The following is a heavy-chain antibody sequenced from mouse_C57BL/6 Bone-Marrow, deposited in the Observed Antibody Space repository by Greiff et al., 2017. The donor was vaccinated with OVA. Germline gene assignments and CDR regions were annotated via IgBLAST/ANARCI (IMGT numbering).Heavy chain of an antibody. V-gene: IGHV1-26*01. Sequence: EVQLQQSGPELVKPGASVKISCKASGYTFTDYYMNWVKQSHGQSLEWIGDINPNNGGTSYNQKFKGKATLTVDKSSSTAYMELRSLTSEDSAVYYCARNLYSNHWYFDVWGTGTTVTVSS. CDR1: GYTFTDYY. J-gene: IGHJ1*03. CDR2: INPNNGGT. D-gene: IGHD2-5*01. CDR3: ARNLYSNHWYFDV.